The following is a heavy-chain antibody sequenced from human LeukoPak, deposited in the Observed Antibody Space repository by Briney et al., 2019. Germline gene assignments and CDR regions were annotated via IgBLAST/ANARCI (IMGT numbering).Heavy chain of an antibody. CDR2: IYTSGST. CDR3: ARDYYDFWSGYPMDWFDP. V-gene: IGHV4-4*07. Sequence: SETLSLTCTIPGGSISSYYWGWIRQPAGKGLEWIRRIYTSGSTNNNPSPKRRVTMSVDASKTQFSLMLSSVTAADTAVYYCARDYYDFWSGYPMDWFDPWGQGTLVTVSS. J-gene: IGHJ5*02. CDR1: GGSISSYY. D-gene: IGHD3-3*01.